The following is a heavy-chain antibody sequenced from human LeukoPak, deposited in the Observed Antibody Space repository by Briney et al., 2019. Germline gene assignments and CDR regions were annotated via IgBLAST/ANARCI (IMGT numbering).Heavy chain of an antibody. V-gene: IGHV1-18*01. D-gene: IGHD3-10*01. CDR1: GYTFTSYG. Sequence: GASVKVSCKASGYTFTSYGISWVRQATGQGLEWMGWISAYNGNTNYAQKHQGRVTMTTDTSTSTAYMELRSLRSDDTAVYYCARDRRPSYYGSGSYYIGPEGAFDIWGQGTMVTVSS. CDR2: ISAYNGNT. CDR3: ARDRRPSYYGSGSYYIGPEGAFDI. J-gene: IGHJ3*02.